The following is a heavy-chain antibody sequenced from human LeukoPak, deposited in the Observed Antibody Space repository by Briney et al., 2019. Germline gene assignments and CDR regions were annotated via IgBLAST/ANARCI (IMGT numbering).Heavy chain of an antibody. Sequence: PSKTLSLTCPVSGGSISSGDYYWSWIRQPPGKGLEWIGYIYYSGSTYYDPSLKSRVTISVDTSKNQFSLKLSSVTAADTAVYYCATINYDFWIYFDYWGQGTLVTVSS. V-gene: IGHV4-30-4*01. CDR3: ATINYDFWIYFDY. D-gene: IGHD3-3*01. J-gene: IGHJ4*02. CDR2: IYYSGST. CDR1: GGSISSGDYY.